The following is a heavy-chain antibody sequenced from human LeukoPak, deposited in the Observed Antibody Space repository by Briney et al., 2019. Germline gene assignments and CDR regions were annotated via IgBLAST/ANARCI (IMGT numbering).Heavy chain of an antibody. CDR2: IYPSDSDT. CDR1: GYRFTSHW. J-gene: IGHJ4*02. V-gene: IGHV5-51*01. CDR3: ARVAVDYGPPTSRFDY. D-gene: IGHD4/OR15-4a*01. Sequence: GESLKISCKSSGYRFTSHWIGWVRQMPGKGLEWMGMIYPSDSDTRYRPAFQGQVTISADKSINTAYLQWSSLMASDTAIYYCARVAVDYGPPTSRFDYWGQGALVTVSS.